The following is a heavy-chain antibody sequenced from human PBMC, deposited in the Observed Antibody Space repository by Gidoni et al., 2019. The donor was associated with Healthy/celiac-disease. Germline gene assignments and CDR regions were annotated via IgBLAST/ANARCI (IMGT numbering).Heavy chain of an antibody. CDR2: IFSNDEK. J-gene: IGHJ4*02. CDR1: GFSLSTASMG. V-gene: IGHV2-26*01. CDR3: ARIQGYCSGGSCHYYFDY. Sequence: QVTLKESGPVLVKPTETLTLTCTVSGFSLSTASMGVSWIRQPPGKALEWLAHIFSNDEKSYSTSLKSRLTISKDTSKSQVVLTMTNMDPVDTATYYCARIQGYCSGGSCHYYFDYWGQGTLVTVSS. D-gene: IGHD2-15*01.